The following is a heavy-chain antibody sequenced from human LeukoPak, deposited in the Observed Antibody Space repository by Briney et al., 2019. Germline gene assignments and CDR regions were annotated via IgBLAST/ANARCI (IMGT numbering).Heavy chain of an antibody. Sequence: SETLSLTCAVSGESFSGYYWSWNRQPPGKGLEWIGEINNSGSTNYNPSLKSRVTISVDTSKNQFSLKLRSVTAADTAVYYCARGSSVTTKRRPYYFDYWGRGTLVTVSS. V-gene: IGHV4-34*01. CDR3: ARGSSVTTKRRPYYFDY. J-gene: IGHJ4*02. CDR1: GESFSGYY. D-gene: IGHD4-17*01. CDR2: INNSGST.